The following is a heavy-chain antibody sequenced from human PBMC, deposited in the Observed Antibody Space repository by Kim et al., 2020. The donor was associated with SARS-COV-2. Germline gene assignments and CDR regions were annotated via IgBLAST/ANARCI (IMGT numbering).Heavy chain of an antibody. CDR3: AKDISTGIQIGGGGDYYGIGV. CDR1: GFNFDDFA. J-gene: IGHJ6*02. V-gene: IGHV3-9*01. D-gene: IGHD2-21*01. CDR2: ISWNSDRI. Sequence: GGSLRLSCAASGFNFDDFAMNWVRQAPGKGLEWVAGISWNSDRIAYADSVKGRFIISRDNAKSTLYLQMNTLRPEDTAFYYCAKDISTGIQIGGGGDYYGIGVWGPGATVTVSS.